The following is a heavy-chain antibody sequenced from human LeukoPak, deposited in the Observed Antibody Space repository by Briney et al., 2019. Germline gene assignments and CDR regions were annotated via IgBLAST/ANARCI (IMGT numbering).Heavy chain of an antibody. V-gene: IGHV4-39*01. CDR3: AGKTPFYDSSGYYSNYFDY. CDR1: GGSISSYY. Sequence: SETLSLTCTVSGGSISSYYWGWIRQPPGKGLEWIGSIYYSGSTYYNPSLKSRVTISVDTSKNQFSLKLSSVTAADTAVYYCAGKTPFYDSSGYYSNYFDYWGQGTLVTVSS. CDR2: IYYSGST. J-gene: IGHJ4*02. D-gene: IGHD3-22*01.